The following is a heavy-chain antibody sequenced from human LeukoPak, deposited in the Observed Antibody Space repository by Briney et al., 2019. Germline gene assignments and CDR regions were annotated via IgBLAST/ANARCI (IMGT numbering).Heavy chain of an antibody. CDR1: GFTFSSYG. CDR3: ARSKEYYYDSSGYYYAEY. Sequence: GGSLRLSCAASGFTFSSYGMHWVRQAPGKGLEWVAVIWYDGSNKYYADSVKGRFTISRDNSKNTLYLQMNSLRAEDTAVYYCARSKEYYYDSSGYYYAEYWGQGTLVTVSS. J-gene: IGHJ4*02. CDR2: IWYDGSNK. V-gene: IGHV3-33*01. D-gene: IGHD3-22*01.